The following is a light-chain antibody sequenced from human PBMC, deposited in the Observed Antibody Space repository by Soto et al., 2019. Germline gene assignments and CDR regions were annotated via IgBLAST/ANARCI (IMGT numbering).Light chain of an antibody. CDR2: QVS. CDR3: SSYSSSSTFYV. Sequence: QSVLTQPASVSGSPGQSITISCTGTSSDIGGFYYVSWYQHHPGKDPKLMIYQVSNRPSGVSNRFSGSKSGNTASLTISGLQAEDEADYFCSSYSSSSTFYVFGAGIKVTV. V-gene: IGLV2-14*01. CDR1: SSDIGGFYY. J-gene: IGLJ1*01.